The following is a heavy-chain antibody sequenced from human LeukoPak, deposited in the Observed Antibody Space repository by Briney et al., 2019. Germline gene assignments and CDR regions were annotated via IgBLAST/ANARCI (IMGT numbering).Heavy chain of an antibody. J-gene: IGHJ5*02. CDR3: ARLPVPAAFSFDP. D-gene: IGHD2-2*01. CDR1: GYSFTSYW. CDR2: IYPGDSGT. V-gene: IGHV5-51*01. Sequence: GESLKISCKGSGYSFTSYWIGWVRQMPGKGLEWMGIIYPGDSGTRYSPSFQGQVTISADKSISTAYLQWSSLKASDTAMYYCARLPVPAAFSFDPWGQGTLVTVSS.